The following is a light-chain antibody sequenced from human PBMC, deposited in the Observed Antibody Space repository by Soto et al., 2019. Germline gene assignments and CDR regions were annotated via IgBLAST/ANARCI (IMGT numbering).Light chain of an antibody. CDR2: AVS. CDR1: QGISKK. Sequence: DIQVSQSPSSLSASVGDRVTITCQASQGISKKVAWYQHKPGQAPRLLISAVSTGATGVPARFSGSGSGTEFTLTINSLQSEDCATYYCQEYHTWPVSFGGGTKGDIK. V-gene: IGKV3-15*01. CDR3: QEYHTWPVS. J-gene: IGKJ4*01.